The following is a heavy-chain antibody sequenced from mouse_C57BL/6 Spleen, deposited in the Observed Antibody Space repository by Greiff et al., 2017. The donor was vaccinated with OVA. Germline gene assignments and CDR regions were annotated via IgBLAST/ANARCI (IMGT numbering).Heavy chain of an antibody. CDR1: GYTFTSYW. J-gene: IGHJ4*01. CDR2: IHPNSGST. Sequence: QVQLQQPGAELVKPGASVKLSCKASGYTFTSYWMHWVKQRPGQGLEWIGMIHPNSGSTNYNEKFKSKATLTVDKSSSTAYMQLSSLTSEDSAVYYCARSCYDYDGQDYWGQGTSVTVSS. CDR3: ARSCYDYDGQDY. D-gene: IGHD2-4*01. V-gene: IGHV1-64*01.